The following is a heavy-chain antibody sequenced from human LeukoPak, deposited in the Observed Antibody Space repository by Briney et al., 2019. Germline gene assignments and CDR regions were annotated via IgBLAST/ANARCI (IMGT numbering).Heavy chain of an antibody. D-gene: IGHD3-9*01. CDR2: ISGSGGST. J-gene: IGHJ4*02. V-gene: IGHV3-23*01. CDR3: ARSYDILTGRCFDY. Sequence: GGSLRLFCAASGFTFSSYAMSWVRQAPGKGLEWVSAISGSGGSTYHADSVKGRFTISRDNSKNTLYLQMNSLRAEDTAVYYCARSYDILTGRCFDYWGQGTLVTVSS. CDR1: GFTFSSYA.